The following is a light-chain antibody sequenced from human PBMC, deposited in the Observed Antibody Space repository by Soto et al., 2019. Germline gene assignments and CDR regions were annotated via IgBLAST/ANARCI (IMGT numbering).Light chain of an antibody. CDR2: GTF. CDR1: ESISSCH. V-gene: IGKV3-20*01. Sequence: EIVLTQSAGTLSLSLGERATVSCWASESISSCHLAWFQKRLGQPHMLLIYGTFIRASGIPERFSGSGSGTVFSLTSSILEPEDFAVYCCQHYGSSLTFGGGTRVEI. CDR3: QHYGSSLT. J-gene: IGKJ4*01.